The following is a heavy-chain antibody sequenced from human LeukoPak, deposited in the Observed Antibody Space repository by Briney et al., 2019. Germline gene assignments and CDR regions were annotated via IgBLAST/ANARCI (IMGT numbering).Heavy chain of an antibody. D-gene: IGHD6-19*01. CDR2: ISNSGATI. Sequence: GGSLRLSCAASGFTFSDYYMSWVRQAPGKGLEWVSYISNSGATISYADSVKGRFTISRDNAKNSLYLHVDSLRVEDTAVYYCARDKHNRGWNSLDPWGQGTLVTVSS. CDR1: GFTFSDYY. J-gene: IGHJ5*02. V-gene: IGHV3-11*01. CDR3: ARDKHNRGWNSLDP.